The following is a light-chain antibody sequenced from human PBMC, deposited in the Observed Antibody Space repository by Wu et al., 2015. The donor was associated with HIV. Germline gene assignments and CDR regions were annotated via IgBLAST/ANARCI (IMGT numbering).Light chain of an antibody. J-gene: IGKJ1*01. V-gene: IGKV3-15*01. CDR3: QQYDKWPLWT. Sequence: EIVMTQSPATLSVSPGDRVTLSCTSSQSINSNLAWYQQKPGQAPRLLIYEASTRATGIPARFSGSESGTEFTLTISNIQSEDFALYYCQQYDKWPLWTFGQGTKVE. CDR2: EAS. CDR1: QSINSN.